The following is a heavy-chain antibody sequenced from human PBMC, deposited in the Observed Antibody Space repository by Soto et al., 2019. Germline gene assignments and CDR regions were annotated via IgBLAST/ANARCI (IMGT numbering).Heavy chain of an antibody. V-gene: IGHV2-70*01. D-gene: IGHD4-4*01. CDR3: PRIPASNYSYGIGV. CDR2: IDWDDDK. Sequence: SGPTLVNPTQTLTLTCTFSGFSLSTSGMCVSWIRQPPGKALEWLALIDWDDDKYYSTSLKTRLTISKDTSKNQVVLTMTNMEHLDTATYYCPRIPASNYSYGIGVWGQGTTVTLCS. CDR1: GFSLSTSGMC. J-gene: IGHJ6*02.